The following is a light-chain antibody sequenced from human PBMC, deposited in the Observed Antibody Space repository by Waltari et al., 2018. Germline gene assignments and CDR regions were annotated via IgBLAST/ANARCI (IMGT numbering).Light chain of an antibody. CDR2: DVN. J-gene: IGLJ2*01. CDR1: TSDVGCYNY. CDR3: SSYTGGTTLVV. V-gene: IGLV2-14*03. Sequence: QSALTQPASVSGSPGQSITISCTGTTSDVGCYNYVPWYQQHPGKAPKLVIYDVNNRPSGVSNRFSGSKSGNTASLTISGLQTEDEADYHCSSYTGGTTLVVFGGGTKLTVL.